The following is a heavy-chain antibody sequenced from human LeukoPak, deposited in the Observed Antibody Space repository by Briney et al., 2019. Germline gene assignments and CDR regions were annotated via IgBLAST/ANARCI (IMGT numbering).Heavy chain of an antibody. V-gene: IGHV4-38-2*02. CDR2: VYRSGGT. D-gene: IGHD3-10*01. CDR1: GYAISRGYY. Sequence: PSETLSLTCTVSGYAISRGYYWGWLRQSPGKGLEWIGSVYRSGGTYYNPSLKSRVTISVDTSKDQFSLKLTSVTAADTAVYYCARDGYGSGSYYDANWFDPWGQGTLVTVSS. J-gene: IGHJ5*02. CDR3: ARDGYGSGSYYDANWFDP.